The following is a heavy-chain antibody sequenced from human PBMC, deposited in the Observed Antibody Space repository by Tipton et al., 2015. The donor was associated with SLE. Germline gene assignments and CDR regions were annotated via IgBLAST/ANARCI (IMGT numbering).Heavy chain of an antibody. CDR3: ARTSKYGRSSGGFDY. J-gene: IGHJ4*02. CDR2: ISYDGGTK. D-gene: IGHD6-6*01. Sequence: SLRLSCAASGFTLSSYAMHWVRQAPGKGLEWVAVISYDGGTKYYADSVKGRFTVSRDNSKNLLYLQMGSVRADDTAVYYCARTSKYGRSSGGFDYWGQGTLVTVSS. CDR1: GFTLSSYA. V-gene: IGHV3-30*14.